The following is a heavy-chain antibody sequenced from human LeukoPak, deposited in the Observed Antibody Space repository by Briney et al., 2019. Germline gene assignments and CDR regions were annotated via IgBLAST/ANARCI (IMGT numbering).Heavy chain of an antibody. J-gene: IGHJ4*02. D-gene: IGHD1-26*01. Sequence: GRSLRLSCAASGFTFSDYYMSWLRQAPGKGLEWVSYISGSGSTIYYADSVKGRFTISRDNAKNSLYLRMNSLGAEDTAVYYCARRSGSYQADFDYWGQGTLVTVSS. V-gene: IGHV3-11*01. CDR1: GFTFSDYY. CDR3: ARRSGSYQADFDY. CDR2: ISGSGSTI.